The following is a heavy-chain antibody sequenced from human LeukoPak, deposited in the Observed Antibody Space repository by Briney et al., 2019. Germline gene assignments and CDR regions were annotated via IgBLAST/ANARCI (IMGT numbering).Heavy chain of an antibody. V-gene: IGHV3-23*01. J-gene: IGHJ4*02. CDR1: GFTFSSYA. Sequence: GGSLRLSCAASGFTFSSYAMSWVRQAPGKGLEWVSAISGSGGSTYYADSVKGRFTISRDNSKNTLYLQMNSLRAEDTAVFYCAKRGGSGSYYFDYWGQGTLVTVSS. D-gene: IGHD3-10*01. CDR2: ISGSGGST. CDR3: AKRGGSGSYYFDY.